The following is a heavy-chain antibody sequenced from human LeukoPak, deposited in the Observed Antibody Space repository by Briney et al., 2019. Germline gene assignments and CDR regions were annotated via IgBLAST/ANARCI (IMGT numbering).Heavy chain of an antibody. J-gene: IGHJ6*03. CDR2: ISSNSSTI. CDR3: ARDGLMDV. CDR1: GFTFSSYS. Sequence: GGSLRLSCAASGFTFSSYSMNWVRQAPGKGLEWISYISSNSSTIFYADSVKGRFTISRDNAKNSLHVQMNSLRADDTAIYYCARDGLMDVWGTGTTVTVSS. V-gene: IGHV3-48*01.